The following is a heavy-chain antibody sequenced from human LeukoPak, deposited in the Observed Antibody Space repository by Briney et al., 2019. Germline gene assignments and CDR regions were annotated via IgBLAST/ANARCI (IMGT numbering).Heavy chain of an antibody. CDR2: IDPNIGTT. J-gene: IGHJ4*02. V-gene: IGHV1-2*02. CDR1: GYTFTGFY. CDR3: ARLLEHYYFDASGYYDDDY. Sequence: ASVKVSCKASGYTFTGFYMHWVRQAPGQGLEWMGWIDPNIGTTKYSQKFQGRVTMTRDTSISEVYMELRRLRSDDTAVYYCARLLEHYYFDASGYYDDDYWGQGTPINVSS. D-gene: IGHD3-22*01.